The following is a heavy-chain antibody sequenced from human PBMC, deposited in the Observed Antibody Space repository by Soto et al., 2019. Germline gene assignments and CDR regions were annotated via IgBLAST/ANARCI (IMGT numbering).Heavy chain of an antibody. Sequence: PSETLSLTCAVYGGSFSGYYWSWIRQPPGKGLEWIGEINHSGSTNYNPSLKSRVTISVDTSKNQFSLKLSSVTAADTAVYYCARGPDIVVVVAATPGNPYYFEYWGRGTLVTVSS. D-gene: IGHD2-15*01. CDR2: INHSGST. V-gene: IGHV4-34*01. J-gene: IGHJ4*02. CDR3: ARGPDIVVVVAATPGNPYYFEY. CDR1: GGSFSGYY.